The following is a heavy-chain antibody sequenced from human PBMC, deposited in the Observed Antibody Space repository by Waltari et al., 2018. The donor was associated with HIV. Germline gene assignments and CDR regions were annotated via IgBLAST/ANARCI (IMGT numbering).Heavy chain of an antibody. D-gene: IGHD2-21*01. CDR1: GDTFSRHA. Sequence: QVQLVQSGAEVKKPGSSVTVSCKASGDTFSRHAISWVRQAPGQGLEWVGGIIPSFRTVNYAQKFQGRVTITADESARTAYMELSSLRADDTAVYYCARYPKGTVWDAFDIWGQGTMVTVSS. J-gene: IGHJ3*02. V-gene: IGHV1-69*01. CDR2: IIPSFRTV. CDR3: ARYPKGTVWDAFDI.